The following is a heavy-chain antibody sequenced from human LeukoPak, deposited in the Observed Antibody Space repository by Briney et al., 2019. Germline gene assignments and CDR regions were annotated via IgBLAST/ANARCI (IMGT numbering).Heavy chain of an antibody. CDR3: ARDLSGENWFDP. V-gene: IGHV4-59*01. Sequence: PSETLSLTWTVSGGSISSYYWSWIRQPPGKGLEWIGYIYYSGSTNYNPSLKSRVTISVDTSKNQFSLKLSSVTAADTAVYYCARDLSGENWFDPWGQGTLVTVSS. CDR2: IYYSGST. D-gene: IGHD6-25*01. CDR1: GGSISSYY. J-gene: IGHJ5*02.